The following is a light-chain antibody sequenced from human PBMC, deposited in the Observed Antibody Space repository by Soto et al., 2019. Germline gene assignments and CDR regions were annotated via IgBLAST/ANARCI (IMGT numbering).Light chain of an antibody. Sequence: EIVLTQSPGTLSLSPGERATLSCRASQSVSSNYLAWYQQKPGQAPRLLIYGTSSRATGIPDRFSGSGSGTDFTLTISRLEPEDFAVYYCHQYGGSPFTFGPGTKVDIK. J-gene: IGKJ3*01. V-gene: IGKV3-20*01. CDR3: HQYGGSPFT. CDR2: GTS. CDR1: QSVSSNY.